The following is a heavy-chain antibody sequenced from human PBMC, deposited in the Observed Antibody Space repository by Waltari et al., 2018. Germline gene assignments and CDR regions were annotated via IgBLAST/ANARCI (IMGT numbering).Heavy chain of an antibody. J-gene: IGHJ6*03. CDR2: ITVSGTTI. CDR3: ARIGHGYSYADYYMDL. CDR1: GLRLSFYY. D-gene: IGHD5-18*01. V-gene: IGHV3-11*01. Sequence: QVQLVESGGGLVRPGGSMRLACAPQGLRLSFYYLTWIRQAPGKGLECVSHITVSGTTIAYADSVKGRFTVSRDNDKNSLYLEMNSLKTDDTAVYYCARIGHGYSYADYYMDLWGKGTTVTVSS.